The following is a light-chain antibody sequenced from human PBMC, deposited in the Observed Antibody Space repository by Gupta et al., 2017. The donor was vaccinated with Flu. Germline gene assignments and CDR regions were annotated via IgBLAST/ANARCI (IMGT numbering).Light chain of an antibody. J-gene: IGKJ1*01. CDR3: QEYGSSPWT. V-gene: IGKV3-20*01. CDR1: QSVRCSY. CDR2: GAS. Sequence: VLTQSTGPLSLSPGERATLSCRASQSVRCSYLAWSPQKPGQAPRLLIYGASSRATGIPDRFSGSGSGTVFTLTISRLEPEDFAVYCCQEYGSSPWTFGQGTKVEIK.